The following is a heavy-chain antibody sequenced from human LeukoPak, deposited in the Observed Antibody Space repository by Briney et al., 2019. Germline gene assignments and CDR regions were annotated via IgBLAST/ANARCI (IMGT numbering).Heavy chain of an antibody. CDR2: ISGSGGST. CDR1: GFTFSSYA. D-gene: IGHD6-19*01. V-gene: IGHV3-23*01. Sequence: GGSLRLSCAASGFTFSSYAMSWVRQAPGKGLEWVSAISGSGGSTYYADSVKGRFTISRDNSKNTLYLQMNSLRAEDTAVYYCAKVSSAVAGYFGTKYYFDYWGQGALVTVSS. J-gene: IGHJ4*02. CDR3: AKVSSAVAGYFGTKYYFDY.